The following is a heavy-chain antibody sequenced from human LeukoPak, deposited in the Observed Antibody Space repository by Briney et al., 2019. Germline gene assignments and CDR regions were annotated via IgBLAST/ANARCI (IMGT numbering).Heavy chain of an antibody. CDR2: MNPNSGNT. J-gene: IGHJ6*02. Sequence: GASVKVSCKASGYTFTNYDINWVRQATGQGLEWMGWMNPNSGNTGYAQKFQGRVTMTRNTSISTAYMELSSLRSEDTAVYYCARGGIVVVPAARTITDYYYYGMDVWGQGTTVTVSS. D-gene: IGHD2-2*01. V-gene: IGHV1-8*01. CDR3: ARGGIVVVPAARTITDYYYYGMDV. CDR1: GYTFTNYD.